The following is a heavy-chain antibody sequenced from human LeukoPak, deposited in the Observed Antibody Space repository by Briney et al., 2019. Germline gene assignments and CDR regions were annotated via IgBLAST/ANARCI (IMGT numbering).Heavy chain of an antibody. CDR1: GFTFSSYA. J-gene: IGHJ4*02. CDR2: ISYDGSNK. CDR3: ARALRITMIVVAY. D-gene: IGHD3-22*01. V-gene: IGHV3-30-3*01. Sequence: PGGSLRLSCAASGFTFSSYAMHWVRQAPGQGLEWVAVISYDGSNKYYADSVKGRFTTSRDNSKNTLYLQMNSLRAEDTAVYYCARALRITMIVVAYWGLGTPVTVSS.